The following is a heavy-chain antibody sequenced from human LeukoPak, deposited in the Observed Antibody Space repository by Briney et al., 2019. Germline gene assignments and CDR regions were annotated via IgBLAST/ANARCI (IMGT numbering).Heavy chain of an antibody. CDR1: GYTFTSYF. D-gene: IGHD5-18*01. Sequence: ASVKVSCKASGYTFTSYFMHWVRQAPGQGLEWMGIINPSGGSTSYAQKFQGRVTMTRDMSTSTVYMELSSLRSEDTAVYYCARDSEDTTMGPGYWGQGTLVTVSS. CDR2: INPSGGST. J-gene: IGHJ4*02. V-gene: IGHV1-46*01. CDR3: ARDSEDTTMGPGY.